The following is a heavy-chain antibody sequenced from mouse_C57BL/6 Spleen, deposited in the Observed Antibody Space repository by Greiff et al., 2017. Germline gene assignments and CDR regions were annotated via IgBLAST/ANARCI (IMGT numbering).Heavy chain of an antibody. J-gene: IGHJ2*01. CDR2: INHSTGGT. CDR3: ASYDYDEGDFDY. Sequence: VQLQQSGPELVKPGASVKISCKASGYSFTGYYMNWVKQSPEKSLEWIGEINHSTGGTTYNQKFKAKATLTVDKSSSKAYMQLKSLTSEDSAVYYCASYDYDEGDFDYWGQGTTLTVSS. V-gene: IGHV1-42*01. D-gene: IGHD2-4*01. CDR1: GYSFTGYY.